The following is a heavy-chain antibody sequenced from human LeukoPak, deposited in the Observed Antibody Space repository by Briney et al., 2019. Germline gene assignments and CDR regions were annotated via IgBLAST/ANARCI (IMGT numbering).Heavy chain of an antibody. CDR3: AREPSGYSYGVFDY. CDR1: GGSISSYY. CDR2: IYYSGST. Sequence: PSETLSLTCTVSGGSISSYYWSWIRQPPGKGLEWIGYIYYSGSTNYNPSPKSRVTISVDTSKNQFSLKLSSVTAADTAVYYCAREPSGYSYGVFDYWGQGTLVTVSS. V-gene: IGHV4-59*12. J-gene: IGHJ4*02. D-gene: IGHD5-18*01.